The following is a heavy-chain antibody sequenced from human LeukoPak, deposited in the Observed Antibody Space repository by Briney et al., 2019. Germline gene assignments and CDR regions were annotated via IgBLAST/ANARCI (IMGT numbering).Heavy chain of an antibody. Sequence: SETLSLTCTVSGYSISSGYYWGWMRQPPGKGLEWIGSMYHSGSTYYNPSLKSRVTISVDTSKNQFSLKLSSVTAADAAVYYCARMTGWELRGYFDYWGQGTLVTVSS. CDR2: MYHSGST. D-gene: IGHD1-26*01. CDR3: ARMTGWELRGYFDY. V-gene: IGHV4-38-2*02. J-gene: IGHJ4*02. CDR1: GYSISSGYY.